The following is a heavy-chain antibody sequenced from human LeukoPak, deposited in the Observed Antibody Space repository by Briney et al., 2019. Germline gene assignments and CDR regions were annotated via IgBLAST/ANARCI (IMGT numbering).Heavy chain of an antibody. CDR1: GGSISSYY. CDR2: IYTSGST. Sequence: SETLSLTCTVSGGSISSYYWSWIRQPAGKGLEWIGRIYTSGSTNYNPSLKSRVTISVDTSKNQFSLKLSSVTAADTAVYYCARVDPVDGGFDFPVDYWGQGTLVTVSS. CDR3: ARVDPVDGGFDFPVDY. J-gene: IGHJ4*02. V-gene: IGHV4-4*07. D-gene: IGHD3-9*01.